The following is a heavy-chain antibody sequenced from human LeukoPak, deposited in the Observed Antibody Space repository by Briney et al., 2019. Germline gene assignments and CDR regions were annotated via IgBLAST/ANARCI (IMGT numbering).Heavy chain of an antibody. CDR3: AREGYYYGSGSSYRSGAFDI. CDR2: INPNSGGT. D-gene: IGHD3-10*01. J-gene: IGHJ3*02. V-gene: IGHV1-2*02. CDR1: GYTFTGYY. Sequence: GASVKVSCKASGYTFTGYYMHWVRQAPGQGLEWMGWINPNSGGTNYAQKFQGRVTMTRDTSISTAYMGLSRLRSDDTAVYYCAREGYYYGSGSSYRSGAFDIWGQGTMVTVSS.